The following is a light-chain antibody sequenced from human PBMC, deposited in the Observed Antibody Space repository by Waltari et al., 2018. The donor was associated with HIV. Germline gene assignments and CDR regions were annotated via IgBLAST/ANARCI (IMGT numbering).Light chain of an antibody. Sequence: QSALTQPASVSGSPGQSITISCTGTSSDVGGYNYVSWYQQHPGKAPKLMIYDVSNRPSGVSNRSSGSKSGNTASLTISGLQAEDEADYYCSSYTSSSPYAFGTGTKVTVL. J-gene: IGLJ1*01. CDR3: SSYTSSSPYA. CDR2: DVS. CDR1: SSDVGGYNY. V-gene: IGLV2-14*03.